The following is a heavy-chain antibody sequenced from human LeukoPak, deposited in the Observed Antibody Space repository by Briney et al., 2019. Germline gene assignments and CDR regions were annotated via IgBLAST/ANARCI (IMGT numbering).Heavy chain of an antibody. J-gene: IGHJ4*02. V-gene: IGHV1-2*02. CDR3: ARFLEGRRLRSGFDY. D-gene: IGHD3-3*01. CDR1: GYTFTGYY. Sequence: ASVKVSCKASGYTFTGYYMHWVRQAPGQGLEWMGWINPNSGGTNYAQKFQGRVTMTRDTSISTAYMELSRLRSDDTAVYYRARFLEGRRLRSGFDYWGQGTLVTVSS. CDR2: INPNSGGT.